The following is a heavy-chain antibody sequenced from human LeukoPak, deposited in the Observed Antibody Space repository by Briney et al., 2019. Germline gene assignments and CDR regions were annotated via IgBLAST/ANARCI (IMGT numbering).Heavy chain of an antibody. CDR1: GYTFTSHG. CDR3: ARARIVTFGGVIVSNPIDY. Sequence: GASVKVSCKASGYTFTSHGISWVRQAPGQGLEWMGWISAYNGNTNYAQKLQGRVTMTTDTSTSTAYMELRSLRSDDTAVYYCARARIVTFGGVIVSNPIDYWGQGTLVTVSS. J-gene: IGHJ4*02. D-gene: IGHD3-16*02. V-gene: IGHV1-18*01. CDR2: ISAYNGNT.